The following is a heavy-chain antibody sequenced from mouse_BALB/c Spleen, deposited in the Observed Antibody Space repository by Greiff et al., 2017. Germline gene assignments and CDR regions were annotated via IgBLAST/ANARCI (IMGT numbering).Heavy chain of an antibody. CDR1: GFNIKDYY. Sequence: EVQLQQSGAELVRPGALVKLSCKASGFNIKDYYMHWVKQRPEQGLEWIGWIDPENGNTIYDPKFQGKASITADTSSNTAYLQLSSLTSEDTAVYYCASYYDYSWFAYWGQGTLVTVSA. V-gene: IGHV14-1*02. J-gene: IGHJ3*01. D-gene: IGHD2-4*01. CDR3: ASYYDYSWFAY. CDR2: IDPENGNT.